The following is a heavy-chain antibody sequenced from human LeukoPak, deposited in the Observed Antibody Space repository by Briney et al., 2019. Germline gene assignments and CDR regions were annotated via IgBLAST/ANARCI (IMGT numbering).Heavy chain of an antibody. CDR3: ARMTTVTRWYFDY. D-gene: IGHD4-17*01. V-gene: IGHV1-2*02. J-gene: IGHJ4*02. CDR2: INPNSGGT. CDR1: GYTFTGYY. Sequence: ASVKVSCKASGYTFTGYYMHWVRQAPGQGLEWMGWINPNSGGTNYAQKFQGRVTMTRDTSISTAYMELSRLRSDDTAVYYCARMTTVTRWYFDYWGQGTLVTVSS.